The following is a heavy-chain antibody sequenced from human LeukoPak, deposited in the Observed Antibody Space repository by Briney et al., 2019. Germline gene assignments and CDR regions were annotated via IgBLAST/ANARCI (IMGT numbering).Heavy chain of an antibody. D-gene: IGHD6-19*01. V-gene: IGHV4-4*02. CDR2: IYHSGCT. CDR3: ARVRSIAVAGNWFDP. J-gene: IGHJ5*02. Sequence: ASETLSLTCAVSGGSISSSNWWSWVRQPPGKGLEWIGEIYHSGCTNYNPSLKSRVTISVDKSKNQFSLKLSSVTAADTAVYYCARVRSIAVAGNWFDPWGQGTLVTVSS. CDR1: GGSISSSNW.